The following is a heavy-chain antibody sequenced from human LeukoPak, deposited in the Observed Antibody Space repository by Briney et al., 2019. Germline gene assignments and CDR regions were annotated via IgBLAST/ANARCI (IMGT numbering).Heavy chain of an antibody. CDR3: ARDSGYYYDSSGPMFDY. D-gene: IGHD3-22*01. CDR1: GGSISSYY. J-gene: IGHJ4*02. Sequence: KPSETLSLTCTVSGGSISSYYWSWIRQPPGKGLEWIGYIYYSGSTSYNPSLKSRVTISVDTSKNQFSLKLSSVTAADTAVYYCARDSGYYYDSSGPMFDYWGQGTLVTVSS. V-gene: IGHV4-59*01. CDR2: IYYSGST.